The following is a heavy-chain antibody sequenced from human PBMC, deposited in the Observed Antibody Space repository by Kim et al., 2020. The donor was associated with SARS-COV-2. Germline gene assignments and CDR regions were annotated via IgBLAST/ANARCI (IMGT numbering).Heavy chain of an antibody. Sequence: LSLTCAASGFTFSGSPMHWVRQASGKGLEWVGRIRSKTNNYATTYAASVRGRFTISRDDSKNTAYLEMNGLKTEDTAVYYCTRIPATTLAFWDAFDIWGQGTMVTVSS. CDR2: IRSKTNNYAT. V-gene: IGHV3-73*01. CDR3: TRIPATTLAFWDAFDI. J-gene: IGHJ3*02. D-gene: IGHD3-3*02. CDR1: GFTFSGSP.